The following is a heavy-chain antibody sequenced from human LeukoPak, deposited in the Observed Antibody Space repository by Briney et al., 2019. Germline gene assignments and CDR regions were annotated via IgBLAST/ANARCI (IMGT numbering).Heavy chain of an antibody. CDR3: AKDRRLVGVVPQFLDY. CDR2: ISGSGGST. D-gene: IGHD3-3*01. J-gene: IGHJ4*02. Sequence: GGSLRLSCAASGFTFSSYAMSWVRQAPGKGLEWVSAISGSGGSTYYADSVKGRFTISRDNSKNTLYLQMNSLRAEDTAVYYCAKDRRLVGVVPQFLDYWGQGTLVTVSS. CDR1: GFTFSSYA. V-gene: IGHV3-23*01.